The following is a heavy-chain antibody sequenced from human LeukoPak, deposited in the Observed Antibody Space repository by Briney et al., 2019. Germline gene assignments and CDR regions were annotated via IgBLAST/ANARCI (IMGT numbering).Heavy chain of an antibody. CDR3: AGSIAVAGSHDY. CDR2: ISPSGSTI. CDR1: GFTFSDYY. Sequence: GGSLRLSCAASGFTFSDYYMSWLRQAPGRGLEWLSYISPSGSTIYEADSMKGRFTISRDNARNSLFLQMNSLRAEDTAVYYCAGSIAVAGSHDYWGQGTLVTVSS. D-gene: IGHD6-19*01. J-gene: IGHJ4*02. V-gene: IGHV3-11*01.